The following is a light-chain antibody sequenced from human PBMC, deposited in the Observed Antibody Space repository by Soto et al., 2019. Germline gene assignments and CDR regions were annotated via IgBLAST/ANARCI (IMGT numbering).Light chain of an antibody. J-gene: IGKJ5*01. CDR3: MQSTQLPPT. CDR2: EVS. CDR1: QSLLHITGDTF. Sequence: DVVMTQTTLSLSVAPGQPASISCKSSQSLLHITGDTFLFWYLQKPGQSPQLLIYEVSTRVSGVPARFSGSGSGTDFTLQISRVETDDVGIYYCMQSTQLPPTFGQGTRLEIK. V-gene: IGKV2D-29*02.